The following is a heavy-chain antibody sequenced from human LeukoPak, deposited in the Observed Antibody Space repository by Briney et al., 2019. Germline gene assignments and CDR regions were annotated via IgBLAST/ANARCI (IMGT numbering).Heavy chain of an antibody. CDR2: ISWNSGSI. V-gene: IGHV3-9*01. CDR1: GFTFDDYA. Sequence: PGGSLRLSCAASGFTFDDYAMHWVRQAPGKGLEWVSGISWNSGSIGYADSVKGRFTISRDNAKNSLYLQMNSLRAEDTALYYCAKGVHYYGSGSYYDWGQGTLVTVSS. J-gene: IGHJ4*02. D-gene: IGHD3-10*01. CDR3: AKGVHYYGSGSYYD.